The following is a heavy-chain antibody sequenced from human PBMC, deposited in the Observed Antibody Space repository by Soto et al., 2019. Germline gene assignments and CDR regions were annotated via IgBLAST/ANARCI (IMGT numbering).Heavy chain of an antibody. V-gene: IGHV3-73*01. CDR1: GFTFSASA. CDR2: VRSKANNYAK. J-gene: IGHJ4*02. Sequence: EVQLVESGGGLVKPGGSLKLSCAASGFTFSASAMHWVRQASGKGLEWVGRVRSKANNYAKAYTASVEGRFTICRDDSKNTAYLQMNSLKTEYTAVYYCTRQGGYCGGGSCYAFNDYWGQGTLVTVSS. CDR3: TRQGGYCGGGSCYAFNDY. D-gene: IGHD2-15*01.